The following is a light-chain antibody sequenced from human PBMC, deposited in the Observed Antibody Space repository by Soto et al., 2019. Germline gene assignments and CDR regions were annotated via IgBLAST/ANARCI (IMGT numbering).Light chain of an antibody. CDR1: QSINSN. CDR3: QQSNNWPPFT. J-gene: IGKJ3*01. V-gene: IGKV3-15*01. Sequence: ELVMTQSPATLSVSPGERATLSCRASQSINSNLAWYQKKPGQAPRLLIYGASTRATGVPARFSGSGSGTEFILSISSPQSEDYAVYYCQQSNNWPPFTFGPGTKADIK. CDR2: GAS.